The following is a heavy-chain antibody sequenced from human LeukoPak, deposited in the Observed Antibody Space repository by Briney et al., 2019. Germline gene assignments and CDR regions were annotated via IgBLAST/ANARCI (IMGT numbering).Heavy chain of an antibody. CDR3: ARGYGSGSYTLNY. D-gene: IGHD3-10*01. J-gene: IGHJ4*02. CDR2: IHYSGST. V-gene: IGHV4-61*03. CDR1: GGSVSSGSSY. Sequence: SETLSLTCTVSGGSVSSGSSYCSSIRQPPGKGLEWVGYIHYSGSTSYNPSLKSRVTISVDTSKNHFSLKLSSVTAADTAVYYCARGYGSGSYTLNYWGQGTLVTVSS.